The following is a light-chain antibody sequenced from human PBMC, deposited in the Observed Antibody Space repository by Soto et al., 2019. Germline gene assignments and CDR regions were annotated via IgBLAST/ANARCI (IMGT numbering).Light chain of an antibody. CDR3: QQSYRTPYT. CDR2: DAS. J-gene: IGKJ2*01. V-gene: IGKV1-39*01. Sequence: DIQMTQSPSSLSASVGDRVTITCRASQGISSYLVWYQQRQGRAPKLLIYDASSLLSGVPSRFSGSGSGTDFNLTISNLHPEDFATYYCQQSYRTPYTFGQGTKLE. CDR1: QGISSY.